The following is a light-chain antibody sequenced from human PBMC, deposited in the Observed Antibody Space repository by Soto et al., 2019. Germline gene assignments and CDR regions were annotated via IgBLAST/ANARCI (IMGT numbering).Light chain of an antibody. CDR2: DAS. CDR3: XQYNSYSGT. Sequence: DIQMTQSPSTLSASVGDRVTITCRASQSISSWLAWYQQKPGKAPKLLIYDASSLESGVPSRFSGSGSGTEFTLTISSLQPDDFAXYYCXQYNSYSGTFGQGTKVEIK. CDR1: QSISSW. J-gene: IGKJ1*01. V-gene: IGKV1-5*01.